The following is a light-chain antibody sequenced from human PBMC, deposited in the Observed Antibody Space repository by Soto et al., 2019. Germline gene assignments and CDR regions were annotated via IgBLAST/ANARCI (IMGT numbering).Light chain of an antibody. CDR2: AAS. V-gene: IGKV1-8*01. J-gene: IGKJ1*01. Sequence: AIRMTLSPSSLSAYTGDRVTITCRASQGISSYLAWYQQKPGKAPKLLIYAASTLQSGVPSRFSGSGSGTDFTLTISCLQSEDFATYYCQQYYSYPWTFGQGSKVDIK. CDR3: QQYYSYPWT. CDR1: QGISSY.